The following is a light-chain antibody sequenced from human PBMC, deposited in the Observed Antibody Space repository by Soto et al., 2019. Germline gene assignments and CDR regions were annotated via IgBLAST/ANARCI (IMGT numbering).Light chain of an antibody. CDR3: LQYGSSPAT. J-gene: IGKJ2*01. CDR2: GAS. V-gene: IGKV3-20*01. CDR1: QSVYSTY. Sequence: EIVLTQSPGTLSLSPGERATLSCRASQSVYSTYLAWYRQKPGQAPRLLIYGASSRTTGTPDRFSGGGSGTAFTLTISRLEPADFAVYYCLQYGSSPATFGQGTKLEIK.